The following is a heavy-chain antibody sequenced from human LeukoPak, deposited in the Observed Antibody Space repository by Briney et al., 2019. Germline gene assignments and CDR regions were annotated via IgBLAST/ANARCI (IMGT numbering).Heavy chain of an antibody. D-gene: IGHD3-10*01. CDR2: INHSGST. V-gene: IGHV4-34*01. CDR1: GGSFSGYY. CDR3: ARGTTYYYGSGSYYPGYFQH. Sequence: SETLSLTCAVYGGSFSGYYWSWIRQPPGKGLEWIGEINHSGSTNYNPSLKSRVTISVDTSKNQFSLKLSSVTAADTAVYYCARGTTYYYGSGSYYPGYFQHWGQGTLVTVSS. J-gene: IGHJ1*01.